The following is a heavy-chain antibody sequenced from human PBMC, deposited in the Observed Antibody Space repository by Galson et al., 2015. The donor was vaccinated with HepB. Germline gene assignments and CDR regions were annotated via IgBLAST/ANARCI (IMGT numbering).Heavy chain of an antibody. CDR1: GFTFSGYA. D-gene: IGHD1-26*01. V-gene: IGHV3-30*04. J-gene: IGHJ4*02. Sequence: PLRLSCAASGFTFSGYAMHWVRQAPGKGLEWVPVISYDGSHKYYADSVKGRFTISRDNSKNTLYLQMNSLRAEDTAVYYCARDNGGGDSGSYYEYGFDYWGQGTLVTVSS. CDR2: ISYDGSHK. CDR3: ARDNGGGDSGSYYEYGFDY.